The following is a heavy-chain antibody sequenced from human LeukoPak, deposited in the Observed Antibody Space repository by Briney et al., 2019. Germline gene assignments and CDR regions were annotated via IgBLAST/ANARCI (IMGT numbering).Heavy chain of an antibody. CDR3: ARRVVSGDILYYYYYGMDV. V-gene: IGHV1-18*01. CDR1: GYTFTSYG. CDR2: ISAYNGNT. Sequence: ASVKVSCKASGYTFTSYGISWVRQAPGQGLEWMGWISAYNGNTNYAQKLQGRVTMTTDTSTSTAYMELRSLRSDDTAVYYCARRVVSGDILYYYYYGMDVWGQGTTVTVSS. D-gene: IGHD4-17*01. J-gene: IGHJ6*02.